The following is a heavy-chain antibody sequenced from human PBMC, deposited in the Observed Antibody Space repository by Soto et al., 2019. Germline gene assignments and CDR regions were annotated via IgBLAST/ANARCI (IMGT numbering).Heavy chain of an antibody. CDR3: AHSLGYCSGGSCYTSGYNGFDP. V-gene: IGHV2-5*02. CDR2: IYWDDDK. J-gene: IGHJ5*02. CDR1: WLSHRSRGVG. D-gene: IGHD2-15*01. Sequence: GTGPTLGTQTQPLTLNCTSPWLSHRSRGVGVGWIRQPPGKALEWLALIYWDDDKRYSPSLKSRLTITKDTSKNQVVLTMTNMDPVDTATYYCAHSLGYCSGGSCYTSGYNGFDPWGQGTLVTVSS.